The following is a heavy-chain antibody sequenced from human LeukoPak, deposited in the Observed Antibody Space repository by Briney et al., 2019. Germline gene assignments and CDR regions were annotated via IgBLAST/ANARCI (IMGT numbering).Heavy chain of an antibody. CDR1: GFTFSNAW. D-gene: IGHD2-2*01. CDR3: TTAPNIVVVPAATP. CDR2: IKSKTDGGTT. V-gene: IGHV3-15*01. Sequence: GGSLRLSCAASGFTFSNAWMSWVRQAPPKGLEWVGRIKSKTDGGTTDYAAPVKGRFTISRDDSKNTLYLQMNSLKTEDTAVYYCTTAPNIVVVPAATPWGQGTLVTVSS. J-gene: IGHJ5*02.